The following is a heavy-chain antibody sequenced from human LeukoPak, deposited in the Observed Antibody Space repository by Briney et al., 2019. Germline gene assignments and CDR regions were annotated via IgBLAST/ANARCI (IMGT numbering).Heavy chain of an antibody. CDR1: GGSFSGYY. CDR3: ARDHDYYDSSGHDY. Sequence: PSETLSLTCAVYGGSFSGYYWSWIRQPPGKGLEWMGEINHSGSTNHNPSLKSRLTISVGTSKNQFSLQLSSGPAAETAVYYYARDHDYYDSSGHDYWGQGTLVSVSS. D-gene: IGHD3-22*01. J-gene: IGHJ4*02. V-gene: IGHV4-34*01. CDR2: INHSGST.